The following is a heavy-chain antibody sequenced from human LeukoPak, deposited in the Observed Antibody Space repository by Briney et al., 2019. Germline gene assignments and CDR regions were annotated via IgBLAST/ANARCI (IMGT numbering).Heavy chain of an antibody. CDR3: AKMKGHPLPKYYMDV. J-gene: IGHJ6*01. Sequence: GGSLRLSCAASGFTFSGFAVSWVRRTPGKGLEWVSGISGSGDNTLYVDSVKGRFTISGDNSKNTLYLEMNSLRAEDTAIYYCAKMKGHPLPKYYMDVWGQGTTVTVSS. CDR2: ISGSGDNT. CDR1: GFTFSGFA. V-gene: IGHV3-23*01. D-gene: IGHD1-26*01.